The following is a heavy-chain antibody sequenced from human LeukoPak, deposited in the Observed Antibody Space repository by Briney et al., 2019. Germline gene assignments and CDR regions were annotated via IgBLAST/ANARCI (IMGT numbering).Heavy chain of an antibody. CDR2: IYYRGST. D-gene: IGHD3-22*01. CDR1: GGSISSGGYY. Sequence: PSETLSLTCTVSGGSISSGGYYWRWIRQHPGKGLEWIGYIYYRGSTDYNPSLKSRVTISVDTSKNQFSLKLSSVTAADTAVYYCARLSGYSSGHYYSDYWGQGTLVTVSS. J-gene: IGHJ4*02. V-gene: IGHV4-61*08. CDR3: ARLSGYSSGHYYSDY.